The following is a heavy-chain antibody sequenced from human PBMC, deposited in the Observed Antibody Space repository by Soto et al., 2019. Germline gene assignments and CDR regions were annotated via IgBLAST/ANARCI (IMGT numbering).Heavy chain of an antibody. J-gene: IGHJ6*02. CDR2: ISYDGSNK. CDR3: AKDIWVRGVTCMGV. CDR1: GFTFSSYG. V-gene: IGHV3-30*18. D-gene: IGHD3-10*01. Sequence: QVQLVESGGGVVQPGRSLRLSCAASGFTFSSYGMHWVRQAPGKGLEWVAVISYDGSNKYYADSVKGRFTISRDNSKNTLYLQMNSLRAEDTAVYYCAKDIWVRGVTCMGVWGQGTTVTVSS.